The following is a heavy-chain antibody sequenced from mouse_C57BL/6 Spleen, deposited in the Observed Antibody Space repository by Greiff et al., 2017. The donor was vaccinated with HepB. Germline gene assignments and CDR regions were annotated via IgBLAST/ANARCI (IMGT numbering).Heavy chain of an antibody. D-gene: IGHD2-1*01. V-gene: IGHV14-3*01. CDR3: SRKGNYGNYLDN. J-gene: IGHJ2*01. CDR1: GFNIKNTY. Sequence: EVQLQQSVAELVRPGASVKLSCTASGFNIKNTYMHWVKQRPEQGLEWIGRIDPANGNTKSAPKFQGKATITADSYSNTAYLQLSSMTSEDTAIYNLSRKGNYGNYLDNWGQGTTLTVSS. CDR2: IDPANGNT.